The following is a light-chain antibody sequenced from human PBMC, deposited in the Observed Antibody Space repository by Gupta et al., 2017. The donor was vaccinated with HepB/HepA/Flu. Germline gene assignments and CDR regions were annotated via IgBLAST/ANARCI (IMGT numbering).Light chain of an antibody. J-gene: IGLJ3*02. CDR2: DVS. CDR1: YSDVGSYNL. V-gene: IGLV2-14*02. CDR3: SSYSNSANWV. Sequence: QSALTQPASLSASPGPSLPIPCTGSYSDVGSYNLVTWYQQHPGKAPQLMIYDVSYRPSGISNRFSGSKSGNTASLTISGLQDEDEADYYCSSYSNSANWVFGGGTKLTVL.